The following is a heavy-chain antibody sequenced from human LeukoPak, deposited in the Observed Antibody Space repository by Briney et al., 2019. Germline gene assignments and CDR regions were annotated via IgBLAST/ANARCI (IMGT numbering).Heavy chain of an antibody. Sequence: GGSLRLSCAASGFTFSSYAMSWVRQAPGKGLEWVSAISGSGGSTYYADSVKGRFTISRDNSKNTLCLRMNSLRAEDTAVYYCARREDYFDYWGQGTLVTVSS. D-gene: IGHD1-26*01. CDR3: ARREDYFDY. V-gene: IGHV3-23*01. CDR1: GFTFSSYA. CDR2: ISGSGGST. J-gene: IGHJ4*02.